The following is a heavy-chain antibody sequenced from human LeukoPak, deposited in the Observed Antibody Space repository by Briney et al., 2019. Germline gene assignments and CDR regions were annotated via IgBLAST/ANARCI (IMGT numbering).Heavy chain of an antibody. CDR1: GYTFSGHY. J-gene: IGHJ3*02. D-gene: IGHD3/OR15-3a*01. CDR3: ARDYWTGYYFDI. CDR2: INPKSGVT. V-gene: IGHV1-2*02. Sequence: ASVKVSCKASGYTFSGHYIHWVRQAPRQGLEWMGWINPKSGVTNSAPKFQDRVTMTRDTSISTAFMEVSRLRSDDTAVYYCARDYWTGYYFDIWGQGTMVTVSS.